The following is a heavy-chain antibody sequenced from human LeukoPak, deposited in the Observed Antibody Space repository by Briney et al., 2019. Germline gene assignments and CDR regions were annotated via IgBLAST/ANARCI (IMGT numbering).Heavy chain of an antibody. CDR3: ARGTHTWYCSGGSCYYGDY. CDR2: IHPSGGST. Sequence: ASVKVSCKASGYTFTSYYMHWVRQAPGQGLEWMGIIHPSGGSTSYAQKFQGRVTMTRDTSTSTVYMELSSLRSEDTAVYYCARGTHTWYCSGGSCYYGDYWGQGTLVTVSS. CDR1: GYTFTSYY. J-gene: IGHJ4*02. D-gene: IGHD2-15*01. V-gene: IGHV1-46*01.